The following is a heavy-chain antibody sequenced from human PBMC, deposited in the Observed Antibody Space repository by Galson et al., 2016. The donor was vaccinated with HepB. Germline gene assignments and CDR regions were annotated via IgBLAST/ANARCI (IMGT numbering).Heavy chain of an antibody. CDR1: GYTFTNYG. CDR3: ASGPIGVVVDDAFEI. D-gene: IGHD2-15*01. Sequence: SVKVSCKASGYTFTNYGISWVRQAPGQGLEWMGWISAYNGNTNYAQKFQGRVTMTRDTSTTTAYMELRSLRSEDTAVYYCASGPIGVVVDDAFEIWGQGTMVTVSS. V-gene: IGHV1-18*01. J-gene: IGHJ3*02. CDR2: ISAYNGNT.